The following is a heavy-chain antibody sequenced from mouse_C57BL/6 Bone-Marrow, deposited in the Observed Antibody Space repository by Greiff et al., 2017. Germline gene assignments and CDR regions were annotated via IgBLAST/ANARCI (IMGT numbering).Heavy chain of an antibody. CDR1: GFTFSSYA. D-gene: IGHD1-1*01. V-gene: IGHV5-4*01. CDR3: ARDAVVAPTEYFDV. CDR2: ISDGGSYT. J-gene: IGHJ1*03. Sequence: EVKVVESGGGLVKPGGSLKLSCAASGFTFSSYAMSWVRQTPEKRLEWVATISDGGSYTYYPDNVKGRFTISRDNAKNNLYLQLSHLKSEDTAMYYCARDAVVAPTEYFDVWGTGTTVTVSS.